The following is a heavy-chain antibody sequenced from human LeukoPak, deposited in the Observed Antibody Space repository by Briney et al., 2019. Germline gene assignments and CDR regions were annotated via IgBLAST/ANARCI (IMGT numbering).Heavy chain of an antibody. CDR1: GFTFSNYA. CDR3: AKEGSDAFDI. CDR2: ISYDGSNK. J-gene: IGHJ3*02. V-gene: IGHV3-30*04. Sequence: PGGSLRLSCAASGFTFSNYAMHWVRQAPGKGLESVAVISYDGSNKYYADSVKGRFTISRDNSKNTLYLQMNSLRAEDTAVYYCAKEGSDAFDIWGQGTMVTVSS.